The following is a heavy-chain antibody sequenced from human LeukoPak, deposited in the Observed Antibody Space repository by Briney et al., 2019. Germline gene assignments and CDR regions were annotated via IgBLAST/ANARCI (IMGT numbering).Heavy chain of an antibody. CDR2: ISCYNGDT. CDR1: GYTFRNHG. CDR3: ARDPTNTSGYYAYFDY. Sequence: ASVNVSCKASGYTFRNHGITWVRQAPGQGLEWMGWISCYNGDTHYAQNLQGRVTMTTDTSTSTAYMELRSLRSDDTAVYYCARDPTNTSGYYAYFDYWGQGTLVTVSS. J-gene: IGHJ4*02. D-gene: IGHD5-12*01. V-gene: IGHV1-18*01.